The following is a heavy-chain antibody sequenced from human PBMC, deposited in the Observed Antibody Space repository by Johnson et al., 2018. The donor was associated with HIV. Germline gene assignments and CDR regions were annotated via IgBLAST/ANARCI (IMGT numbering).Heavy chain of an antibody. CDR1: GFTFSSYG. CDR3: AREDPGLWAFDI. CDR2: ISYDGSNK. V-gene: IGHV3-30*03. J-gene: IGHJ3*02. Sequence: QVKLVESGGGVVQPGRSLRLSCAASGFTFSSYGMHWVRQAPGKGLEWVAVISYDGSNKYYADSVKGRFTISRDNSKNTLYLQMNSVRPEDTAIYYCAREDPGLWAFDIWGQGTLVTVSS. D-gene: IGHD1-14*01.